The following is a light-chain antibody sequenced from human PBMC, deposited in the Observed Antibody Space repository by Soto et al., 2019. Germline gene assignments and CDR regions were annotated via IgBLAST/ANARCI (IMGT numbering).Light chain of an antibody. V-gene: IGKV3-20*01. Sequence: EIVLTQSPGTLSLSPGERATLSCRASQSVSSSYLAWYQQKPGQAPRLLIYGASSRATGIPDRFSGSGSVTDFTLTISRLEPEDLAVYYCQQYGISLCTFGQGNSVEI. CDR3: QQYGISLCT. CDR2: GAS. CDR1: QSVSSSY. J-gene: IGKJ1*01.